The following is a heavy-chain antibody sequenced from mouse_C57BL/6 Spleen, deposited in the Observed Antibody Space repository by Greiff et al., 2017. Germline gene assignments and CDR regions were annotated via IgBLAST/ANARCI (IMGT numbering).Heavy chain of an antibody. D-gene: IGHD2-1*01. CDR1: GFTFSDAW. J-gene: IGHJ4*01. V-gene: IGHV6-6*01. CDR3: TTLYGIHMDY. CDR2: IRNKANNHAT. Sequence: EVMLVESGGGLVQPGGSMKLSCAASGFTFSDAWMDWVRQSPEKGLEWVAEIRNKANNHATYYAESVKGRFTIARDESKSSVYLQMNILRAEDTGIYYCTTLYGIHMDYWGQGTSVTVSS.